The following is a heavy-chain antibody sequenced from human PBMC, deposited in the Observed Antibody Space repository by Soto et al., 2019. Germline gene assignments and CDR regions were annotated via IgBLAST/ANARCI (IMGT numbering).Heavy chain of an antibody. D-gene: IGHD6-19*01. V-gene: IGHV3-30*03. Sequence: QVQLVESGGGVVQPGRSLRLSCAASGFTFSSYGMHWVRQAPGKGLEWVALISFDGSNTYYADSVKGRFTISRDNSQNTLYLQMHSLRAEDTSLYYCGAGQFFSAYWGQGALVTVSS. CDR2: ISFDGSNT. J-gene: IGHJ4*02. CDR3: GAGQFFSAY. CDR1: GFTFSSYG.